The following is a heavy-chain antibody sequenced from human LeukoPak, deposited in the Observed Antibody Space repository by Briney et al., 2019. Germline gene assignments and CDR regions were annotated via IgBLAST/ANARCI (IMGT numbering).Heavy chain of an antibody. J-gene: IGHJ1*01. CDR1: GYTFTGYY. V-gene: IGHV1-2*02. Sequence: ASVKVSCKASGYTFTGYYIHWVRQAPGQGLEWMGWINPNSGGTNYAQKFQGRVTMTRDTYISTAYMELNRLRFDDTATYYCAKGGPTPRNVVVAASEYFQTWGQGTLVSVSS. CDR2: INPNSGGT. CDR3: AKGGPTPRNVVVAASEYFQT. D-gene: IGHD2-21*02.